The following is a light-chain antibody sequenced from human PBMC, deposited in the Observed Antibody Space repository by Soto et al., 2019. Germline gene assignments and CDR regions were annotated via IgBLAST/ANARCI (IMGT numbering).Light chain of an antibody. V-gene: IGKV3-20*01. Sequence: EIVLTQSPGTLSLSPGERATLSCRASQSISSSYLGWYKQKPGQAPRLRIYAASNRATGIPDRFSGSGSATDFTLTISRLETEDFAVYYCQQYGSSPYTFGQGTKLEIK. J-gene: IGKJ2*01. CDR1: QSISSSY. CDR2: AAS. CDR3: QQYGSSPYT.